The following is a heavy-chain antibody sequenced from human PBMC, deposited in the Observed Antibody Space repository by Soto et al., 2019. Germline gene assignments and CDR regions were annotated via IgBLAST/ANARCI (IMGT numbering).Heavy chain of an antibody. CDR3: ARDGGLGYCSSTSCRSRFLEWLFPVD. CDR1: GFTFSSYS. V-gene: IGHV3-21*01. CDR2: ISSSSSYI. D-gene: IGHD2-2*01. Sequence: GGSLRLSCAASGFTFSSYSMNWVRQAPGKGLEWVSSISSSSSYIYYADSVKGRFTISRDNAKNSLYLQMNSLRAEDTAVYYCARDGGLGYCSSTSCRSRFLEWLFPVDWGQGTLVTVSS. J-gene: IGHJ4*02.